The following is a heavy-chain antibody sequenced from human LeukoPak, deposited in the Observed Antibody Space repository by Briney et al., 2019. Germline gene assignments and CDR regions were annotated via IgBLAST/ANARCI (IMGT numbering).Heavy chain of an antibody. CDR2: IDYSGST. J-gene: IGHJ3*02. Sequence: SETLSLTCTVSGGSISTYYWSWIRQPPEKGLEWIGYIDYSGSTTYSPSLESRVTISVGTSKNQFSLKLSSVTAADTAVYYCARNYMGYAFDIWGQGTMVTVSS. CDR1: GGSISTYY. V-gene: IGHV4-59*01. CDR3: ARNYMGYAFDI. D-gene: IGHD1-7*01.